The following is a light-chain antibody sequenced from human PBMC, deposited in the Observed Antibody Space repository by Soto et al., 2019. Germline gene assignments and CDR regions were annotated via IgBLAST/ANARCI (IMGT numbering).Light chain of an antibody. CDR1: SGHSSYA. CDR2: LNGDGSH. Sequence: QLVLTQSPSASASLGASVKLTCTLSSGHSSYAISWHQEQPEKGPRYLMKLNGDGSHSKGDGIADRSSGSSSGAERDLSISGLQSEDEADYYCQTCGTGIVVVGGGTKVTVL. CDR3: QTCGTGIVV. V-gene: IGLV4-69*01. J-gene: IGLJ2*01.